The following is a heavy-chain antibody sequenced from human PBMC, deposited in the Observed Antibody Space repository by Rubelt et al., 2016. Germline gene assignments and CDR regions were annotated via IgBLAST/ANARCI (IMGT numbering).Heavy chain of an antibody. Sequence: QVQLQQWGAGLLKPSETLSLTCAVYGGSFSGYYWSWIRQPPGKGLEWIGEINHSGSTHYNPSLKSRVTLSVDTPKNQFSLKLSCVTAADTAVYYCARVSGTRIKGWYFDLWGRGTLVTVSS. V-gene: IGHV4-34*01. CDR2: INHSGST. CDR3: ARVSGTRIKGWYFDL. CDR1: GGSFSGYY. J-gene: IGHJ2*01. D-gene: IGHD3-10*01.